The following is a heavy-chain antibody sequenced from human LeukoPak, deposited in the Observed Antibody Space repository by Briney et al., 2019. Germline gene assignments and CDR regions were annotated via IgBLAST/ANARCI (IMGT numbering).Heavy chain of an antibody. CDR3: ARDGSSSWYASDAFDI. J-gene: IGHJ3*02. CDR1: GGSMSNIYY. D-gene: IGHD6-13*01. CDR2: IFYSGIT. Sequence: SETLSLTCNVSGGSMSNIYYWGWIRQPPGKGLEWIGNIFYSGITYYNPSLRSRVTIAIDTSKNQFSLKLSSVTAADTAVYYCARDGSSSWYASDAFDIWGQGTMVTVSS. V-gene: IGHV4-39*02.